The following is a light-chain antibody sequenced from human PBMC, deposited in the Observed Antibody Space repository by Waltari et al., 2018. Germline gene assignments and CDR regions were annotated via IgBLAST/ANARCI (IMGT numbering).Light chain of an antibody. CDR2: EVN. CDR1: SPDIGKYIL. Sequence: QSALTQPASVSGSPGQSITISCTGTSPDIGKYILVSWYQQHPGKAPKLMISEVNKRPSGVFDRFSGSKSGNTASLTISGLQAEDEADYYCCAYAGSNTWVFGGGTKVTVL. V-gene: IGLV2-23*02. J-gene: IGLJ2*01. CDR3: CAYAGSNTWV.